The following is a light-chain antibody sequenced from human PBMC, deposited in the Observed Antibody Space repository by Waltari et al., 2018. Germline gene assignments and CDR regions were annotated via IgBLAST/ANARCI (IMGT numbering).Light chain of an antibody. Sequence: EVVMTQSPATLSVSPGERATLSCRASHGVGSSLAWYQQKAGQAPRLLIYDASTSATGSPARFSGSGSGTELILTIRSLQSDDFAVYYCQKYNNWPKTFGQGTKVEIK. CDR1: HGVGSS. J-gene: IGKJ1*01. CDR3: QKYNNWPKT. V-gene: IGKV3-15*01. CDR2: DAS.